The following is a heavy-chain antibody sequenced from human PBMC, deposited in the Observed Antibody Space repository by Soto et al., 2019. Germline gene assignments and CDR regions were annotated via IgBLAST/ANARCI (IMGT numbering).Heavy chain of an antibody. CDR3: AKDSSKNIVVVTAMEY. D-gene: IGHD2-21*02. V-gene: IGHV3-23*01. Sequence: EVQLLESGVGLVQPGGSLRLSCAASGFTFSSYAMSWVRQAPGKELEWVSAIRGSGGSTYYADSVKGRFTICRDNSKNTLYLQMNSLRADDTAVYYCAKDSSKNIVVVTAMEYWGPGALVTVSS. CDR1: GFTFSSYA. CDR2: IRGSGGST. J-gene: IGHJ4*02.